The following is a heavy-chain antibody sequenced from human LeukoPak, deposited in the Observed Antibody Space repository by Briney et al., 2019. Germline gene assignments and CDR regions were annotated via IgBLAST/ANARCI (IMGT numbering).Heavy chain of an antibody. CDR3: ARGGGGSYLIDY. J-gene: IGHJ4*02. V-gene: IGHV4-61*02. CDR2: IYTSGST. D-gene: IGHD1-26*01. Sequence: SETLSLTCTVSGGSISSGGYYWSWIRQPAGKGLEWIGRIYTSGSTNYNPSLKSRVTMSVDTSKNQFSLELSSVTAADTAVYYCARGGGGSYLIDYWGQGTLVTVSS. CDR1: GGSISSGGYY.